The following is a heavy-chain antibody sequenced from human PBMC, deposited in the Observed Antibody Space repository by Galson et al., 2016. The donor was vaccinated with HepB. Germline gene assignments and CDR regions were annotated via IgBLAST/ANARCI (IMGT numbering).Heavy chain of an antibody. CDR1: GFTFSSYA. J-gene: IGHJ4*02. CDR3: AKDVHYDFWSALHNYFEY. D-gene: IGHD3-3*01. CDR2: ISGNGDSI. V-gene: IGHV3-23*01. Sequence: SLRLSCAASGFTFSSYAMSWVRQAPGKGLEWVSAISGNGDSIYYADSVRGRFTISRDNSKNTLCLQINSLRAEDTAVFYCAKDVHYDFWSALHNYFEYWGQGTLVTVSS.